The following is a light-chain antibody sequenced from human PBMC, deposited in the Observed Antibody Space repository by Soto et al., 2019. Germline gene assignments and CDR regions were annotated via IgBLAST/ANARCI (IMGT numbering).Light chain of an antibody. CDR2: LGS. V-gene: IGKV2-28*01. CDR3: MQALQIPVT. Sequence: DIVMTQTPPSLAVTPGEPASISCTSSQSLLHSNGYIFMDWYLQRPGQSPQLLIYLGSNRASGVPDRFSGSASGTDFTLKISRVEAEDVGVYYCMQALQIPVTFGGGTKVEIK. J-gene: IGKJ4*01. CDR1: QSLLHSNGYIF.